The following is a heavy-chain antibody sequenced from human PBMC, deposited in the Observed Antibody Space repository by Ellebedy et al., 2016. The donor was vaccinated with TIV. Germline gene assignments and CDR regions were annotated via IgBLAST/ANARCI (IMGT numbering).Heavy chain of an antibody. CDR1: GGSISSYY. D-gene: IGHD1-26*01. V-gene: IGHV4-59*12. Sequence: SETLSLTCTVSGGSISSYYWSWIRQPPGKGLEWIGYIYYSGSTNYNPSLKSRVTISVDTSKNQFSLKLGSVTAADTAVYYCARSVGLPYYHGMDVWGQGTTVTVSS. J-gene: IGHJ6*02. CDR3: ARSVGLPYYHGMDV. CDR2: IYYSGST.